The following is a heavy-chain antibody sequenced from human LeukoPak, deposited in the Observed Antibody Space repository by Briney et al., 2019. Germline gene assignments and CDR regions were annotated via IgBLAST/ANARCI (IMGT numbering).Heavy chain of an antibody. CDR2: ISYEGGTQ. CDR3: AKLGCSSTRCYINY. D-gene: IGHD2-2*01. CDR1: GVTLSPYG. J-gene: IGHJ4*02. Sequence: GGSLRLSCAASGVTLSPYGMHWVRQAPGKGLEWVAVISYEGGTQHYADSVKGRFTVSRDNSKNTLYLQMNSLRVEDTAVYYCAKLGCSSTRCYINYWGQGTLVTVSS. V-gene: IGHV3-30*18.